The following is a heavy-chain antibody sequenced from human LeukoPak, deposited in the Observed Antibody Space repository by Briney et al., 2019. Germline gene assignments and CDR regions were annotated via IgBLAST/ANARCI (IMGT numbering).Heavy chain of an antibody. D-gene: IGHD2-15*01. V-gene: IGHV4-59*13. CDR3: ATGRDWFDP. CDR2: IYYSGST. Sequence: SETLSLTCTVSGASSRSYYWTWIRLPTGKGLEWIGCIYYSGSTNYNPSLKSRVSISVDTSKNQLSLNLNSVTAADTAVYYCATGRDWFDPWGQGTLVTVSS. J-gene: IGHJ5*02. CDR1: GASSRSYY.